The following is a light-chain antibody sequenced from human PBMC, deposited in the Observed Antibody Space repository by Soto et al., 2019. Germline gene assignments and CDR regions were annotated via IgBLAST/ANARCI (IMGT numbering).Light chain of an antibody. V-gene: IGKV3-20*01. J-gene: IGKJ2*01. CDR3: QQYGSSPYT. CDR1: QSVSSSY. CDR2: GAS. Sequence: EIVLTQSPGTLSLSPGERATLSCRASQSVSSSYLAWYQQKPGQAPRLLIYGASSRATGIPDRFSGSGSGTDFTLTISRLEPEDFAVYYCQQYGSSPYTFGQGHKLEIK.